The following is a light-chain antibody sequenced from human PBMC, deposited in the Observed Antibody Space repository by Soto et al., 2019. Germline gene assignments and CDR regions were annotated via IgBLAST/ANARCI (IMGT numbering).Light chain of an antibody. CDR2: AAS. V-gene: IGKV1-39*01. Sequence: DIQMTQSPSSLSASVGDRVTITCRAGQTISTSLNWYQQKPGKAPKLLIYAASSLQSGVPSRFSGSGSGTDFNLTITSLQPEDFVTYYCQQSDSSPFTFGPGTRVDFK. CDR3: QQSDSSPFT. J-gene: IGKJ3*01. CDR1: QTISTS.